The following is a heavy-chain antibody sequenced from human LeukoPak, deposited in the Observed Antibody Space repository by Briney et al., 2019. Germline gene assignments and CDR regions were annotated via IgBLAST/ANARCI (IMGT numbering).Heavy chain of an antibody. CDR2: MNPNSGNT. CDR1: GSTFSSYA. Sequence: ASVKVSCKASGSTFSSYAISWVRQATGQGLEWMGWMNPNSGNTGYAQKFQGRVTITRNTSISTAYMELSSLRSGDTAVYYCARASSYYDFWSGDYWGQGTLVTVSS. CDR3: ARASSYYDFWSGDY. V-gene: IGHV1-8*03. D-gene: IGHD3-3*01. J-gene: IGHJ4*02.